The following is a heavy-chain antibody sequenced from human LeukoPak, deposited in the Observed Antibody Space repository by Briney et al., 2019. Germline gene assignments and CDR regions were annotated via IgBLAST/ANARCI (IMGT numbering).Heavy chain of an antibody. CDR2: LRNSGGTP. Sequence: GGSQRLSCVASGFTFSDYAMTWVRQAPGKGLEWVSGLRNSGGTPYYADSVKGRFTISRDNSQNTLYLQMNSLRAEDTAVYYCARDLIVVVPAAMSGVPYGMDVWGQGTTVTVSS. D-gene: IGHD2-2*01. V-gene: IGHV3-23*01. CDR1: GFTFSDYA. CDR3: ARDLIVVVPAAMSGVPYGMDV. J-gene: IGHJ6*02.